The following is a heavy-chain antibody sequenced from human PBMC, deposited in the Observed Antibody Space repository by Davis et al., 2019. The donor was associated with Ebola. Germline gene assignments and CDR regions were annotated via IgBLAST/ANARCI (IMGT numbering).Heavy chain of an antibody. CDR3: ARDIGVAVPGVMKDAVDI. V-gene: IGHV1-18*01. J-gene: IGHJ3*02. Sequence: ASVKVSCKASGYSFTHYSFSWVRQAPGQGLEWMGWVSGNNGKTDYAQKFQGRVTMTTDTSTSTAYMELRSLTSDDTAVYYCARDIGVAVPGVMKDAVDIWGQGTMVTVSS. CDR1: GYSFTHYS. D-gene: IGHD2-2*01. CDR2: VSGNNGKT.